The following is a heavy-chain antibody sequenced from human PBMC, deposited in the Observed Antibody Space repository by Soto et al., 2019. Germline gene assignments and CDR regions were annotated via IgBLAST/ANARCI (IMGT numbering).Heavy chain of an antibody. Sequence: TLSLTCAVSGGSISSGGYSWSWIRQPPGKGLEWIAYIYHSGSTYYNPSLKSRVTISLDRSKNQFSLKLSSVTAADTAVYYCARSYYYDTSGSTYNWSDPWGQGTLVTVSS. CDR1: GGSISSGGYS. CDR2: IYHSGST. V-gene: IGHV4-30-2*01. J-gene: IGHJ5*02. CDR3: ARSYYYDTSGSTYNWSDP. D-gene: IGHD3-22*01.